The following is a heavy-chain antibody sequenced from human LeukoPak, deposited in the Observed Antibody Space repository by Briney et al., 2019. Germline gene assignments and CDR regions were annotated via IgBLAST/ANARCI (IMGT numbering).Heavy chain of an antibody. J-gene: IGHJ4*02. CDR3: ARDYTPDSGYDLLPYYFDY. CDR1: GFTFGSYA. Sequence: PGGSLRLSCAASGFTFGSYAMTWVRQAPGKGLEWVSGISGSAASTYYADSVKGRFTVSRDNSKNTVYLQINSLGAEDTAVYYCARDYTPDSGYDLLPYYFDYWGQGTLVTVSS. CDR2: ISGSAAST. V-gene: IGHV3-23*01. D-gene: IGHD5-12*01.